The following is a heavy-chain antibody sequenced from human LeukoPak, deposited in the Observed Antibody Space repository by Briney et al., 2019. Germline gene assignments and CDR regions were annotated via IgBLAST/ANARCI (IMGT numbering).Heavy chain of an antibody. CDR3: ARQVVVEYYYDSSGNYFDY. Sequence: SETLSLTCTVSGGSISNGGYYWSWIRQHPGKGLEWIGDIYYSGSTYYNPSLKSRVTISVDTSKNQFSLKLSSVTAADTAVYYCARQVVVEYYYDSSGNYFDYWGQGTLVTVSS. CDR2: IYYSGST. CDR1: GGSISNGGYY. J-gene: IGHJ4*02. D-gene: IGHD3-22*01. V-gene: IGHV4-39*01.